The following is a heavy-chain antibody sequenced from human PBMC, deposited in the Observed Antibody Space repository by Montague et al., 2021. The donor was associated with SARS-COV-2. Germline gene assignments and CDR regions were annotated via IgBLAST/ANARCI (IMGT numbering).Heavy chain of an antibody. CDR1: GGSMSDHY. Sequence: SEILSLTCTVPGGSMSDHYWAWIRQPPGKGLEWLAYIYYSGGINSNASLKSRVTMSVDTSKNQFSLKLTSVTAADTAVYYCARAVSVRRAVNWFDPWGQGTLVTVSS. J-gene: IGHJ5*02. CDR3: ARAVSVRRAVNWFDP. V-gene: IGHV4-59*11. CDR2: IYYSGGI. D-gene: IGHD3-10*01.